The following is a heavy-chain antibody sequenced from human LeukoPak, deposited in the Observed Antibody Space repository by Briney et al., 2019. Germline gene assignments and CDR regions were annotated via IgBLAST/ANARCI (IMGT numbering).Heavy chain of an antibody. V-gene: IGHV1-69*13. D-gene: IGHD5-12*01. Sequence: SVKVSCKASGGTFSSYAISWVRQAPGQGLEWMGGIIPIFGTANYAQKFQGRVTITADESTSTAYMELSSLRSEDTAVYYCARDGVTNVDRASFDAFDIWGQGTMVTVSS. CDR1: GGTFSSYA. CDR3: ARDGVTNVDRASFDAFDI. J-gene: IGHJ3*02. CDR2: IIPIFGTA.